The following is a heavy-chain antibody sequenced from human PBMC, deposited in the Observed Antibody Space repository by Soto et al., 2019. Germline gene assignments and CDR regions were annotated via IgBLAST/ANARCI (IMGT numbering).Heavy chain of an antibody. CDR1: GASITSGGYY. Sequence: SETLSLTCTVSGASITSGGYYWSWIRQHPGKGLEWIGYIYYSVSTYYNPSLKSRVIISVDTSKNQFSLNLSSVTAADTAVYYCAGGAYDYVWGSYRPYYYYGMDVWGQGTTVT. CDR2: IYYSVST. V-gene: IGHV4-31*03. J-gene: IGHJ6*02. D-gene: IGHD3-16*02. CDR3: AGGAYDYVWGSYRPYYYYGMDV.